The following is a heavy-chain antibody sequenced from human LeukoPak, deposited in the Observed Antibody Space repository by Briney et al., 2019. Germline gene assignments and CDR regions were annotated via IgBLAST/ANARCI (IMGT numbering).Heavy chain of an antibody. J-gene: IGHJ4*02. CDR1: VFTFDDDG. D-gene: IGHD3-22*01. Sequence: GSLRLSCAAPVFTFDDDGMNWVSQAPRKGLECGFGINCNGGSTGYADSVKGRLTISRDNAKNSLYLQMNSLRAEDTALYYCAKSYSYDSSGYWFDYWGQGPVVTVSS. V-gene: IGHV3-20*04. CDR2: INCNGGST. CDR3: AKSYSYDSSGYWFDY.